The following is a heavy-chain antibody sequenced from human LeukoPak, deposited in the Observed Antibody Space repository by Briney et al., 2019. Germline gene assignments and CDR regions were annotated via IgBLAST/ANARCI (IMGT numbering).Heavy chain of an antibody. D-gene: IGHD6-13*01. J-gene: IGHJ3*02. CDR3: ATHTIGYSSSGAFDI. CDR2: ISRSSSMI. V-gene: IGHV3-48*04. CDR1: GFTFSRYS. Sequence: GGSLRLSCAASGFTFSRYSMNWVRQAPGKGLEWVSYISRSSSMIHYADSVKGRFTTSRDNAKNSLYLQMTSLRAEDTAVYYCATHTIGYSSSGAFDIWGQGTMVTVSS.